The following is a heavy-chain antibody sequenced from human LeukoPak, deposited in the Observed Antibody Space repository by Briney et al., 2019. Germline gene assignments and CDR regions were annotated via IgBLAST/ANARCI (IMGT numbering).Heavy chain of an antibody. J-gene: IGHJ4*02. D-gene: IGHD3-10*01. CDR3: ARDYGSGSYYRDYFDY. CDR1: GFTFSSYS. CDR2: ISSSSSYI. V-gene: IGHV3-21*01. Sequence: NTGGSLRLSCAASGFTFSSYSMNWVRQAPGKGLEWVPSISSSSSYIYYADSVKGRFTVSRDNAKNSLYLQMNSLRAEDTAVYYCARDYGSGSYYRDYFDYWGQGTLVTVSS.